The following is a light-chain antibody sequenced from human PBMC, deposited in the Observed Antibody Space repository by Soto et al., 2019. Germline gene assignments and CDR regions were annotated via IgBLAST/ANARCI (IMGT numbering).Light chain of an antibody. CDR3: QHYNSYSEA. J-gene: IGKJ1*01. CDR2: KAS. CDR1: QTISSW. Sequence: IQITRSRSTRSGYVGGRVTITCRASQTISSWLAWYQQKPGKAPKLLIYKASTLKSGVPSRFSGSGSGTEFNLTISSMQPDDFATYYCQHYNSYSEAFGQGTKVDIK. V-gene: IGKV1-5*03.